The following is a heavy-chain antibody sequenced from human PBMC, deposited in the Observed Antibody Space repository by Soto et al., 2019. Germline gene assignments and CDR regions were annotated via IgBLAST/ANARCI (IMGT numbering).Heavy chain of an antibody. Sequence: QVQLVQSGAEVKKPGSSVKVSCKASGGTFSSYAISWVRQAPGQGLEWMGGIIPIFGTANYAQKFQGRVTITADESTSTAYMELSSRRSEDTAVYYCARDPEGHPREPRYFDLWGRGTLVTVSS. CDR2: IIPIFGTA. CDR1: GGTFSSYA. CDR3: ARDPEGHPREPRYFDL. J-gene: IGHJ2*01. V-gene: IGHV1-69*01. D-gene: IGHD1-26*01.